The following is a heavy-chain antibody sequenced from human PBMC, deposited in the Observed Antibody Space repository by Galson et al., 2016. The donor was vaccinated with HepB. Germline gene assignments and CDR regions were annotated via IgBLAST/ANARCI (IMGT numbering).Heavy chain of an antibody. CDR3: ARLLGCDYTRYFDL. Sequence: QSGAEVKKPGESLKISCKASGYTFTHYWIGWVRQMPGKGLEWMGIIYPGDSDTRYSPSFQGQVTISADQSISTAYLQWSRLKASDAAMYFCARLLGCDYTRYFDLWGRGTLVAVSS. CDR2: IYPGDSDT. V-gene: IGHV5-51*01. J-gene: IGHJ2*01. D-gene: IGHD4-11*01. CDR1: GYTFTHYW.